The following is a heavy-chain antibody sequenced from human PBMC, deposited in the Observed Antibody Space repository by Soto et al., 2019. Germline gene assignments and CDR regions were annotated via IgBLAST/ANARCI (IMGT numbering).Heavy chain of an antibody. CDR3: ARGRDNYGGKWADWYFAL. CDR1: GYTFTSYG. Sequence: QVQLVQSGAEVKKPGASVKVSCKASGYTFTSYGISWVRQAPGQGLEWMGWISAYNGNTNYAQKLQGRVTMTTDTSTRTAYMELRSLRSDEPAVYYCARGRDNYGGKWADWYFALWGRGTLVTVSS. D-gene: IGHD4-17*01. J-gene: IGHJ2*01. V-gene: IGHV1-18*01. CDR2: ISAYNGNT.